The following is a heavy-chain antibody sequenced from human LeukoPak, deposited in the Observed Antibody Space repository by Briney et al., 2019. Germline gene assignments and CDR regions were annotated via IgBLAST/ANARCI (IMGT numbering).Heavy chain of an antibody. V-gene: IGHV3-21*01. Sequence: GGSLRLSCAASGFTFSNGVHWVRQAPGKGLEWVSSISSSSSYIYYADSVKGRFTISRDNAKNSLYLQMNSLRAEDTAVYYCARDTRAPSQDYYYYMDVWGKGTTVTVSS. D-gene: IGHD4/OR15-4a*01. CDR1: GFTFSNG. CDR3: ARDTRAPSQDYYYYMDV. J-gene: IGHJ6*03. CDR2: ISSSSSYI.